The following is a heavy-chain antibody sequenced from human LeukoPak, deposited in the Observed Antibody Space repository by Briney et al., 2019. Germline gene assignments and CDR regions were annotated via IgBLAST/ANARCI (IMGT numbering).Heavy chain of an antibody. CDR3: ASTNCGGDCQGAFDI. D-gene: IGHD2-21*02. Sequence: GGSLRLSCAASGFTFSSYGMHWVRQAPGKGLEWVAVIWYDGSNKYYADSVKGRFTIPRDNSKNTLYLQMNSLRAEDTAVYYCASTNCGGDCQGAFDIWGQGTMVTVSS. J-gene: IGHJ3*02. V-gene: IGHV3-33*01. CDR1: GFTFSSYG. CDR2: IWYDGSNK.